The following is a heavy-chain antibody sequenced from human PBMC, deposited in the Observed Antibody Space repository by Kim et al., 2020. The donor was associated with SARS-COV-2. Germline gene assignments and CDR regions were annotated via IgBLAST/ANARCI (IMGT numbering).Heavy chain of an antibody. CDR2: ISGSGGTT. CDR3: AKDRLFWGTGSPDF. CDR1: GVTFSNFA. D-gene: IGHD2-21*01. V-gene: IGHV3-23*01. Sequence: GGSLRLSCSASGVTFSNFAMRWVRQAPGKGLEWVSDISGSGGTTYYADSVKGRFTISRDNSKNTLYLQMNSLRVEDTAVYFCAKDRLFWGTGSPDFWGQG. J-gene: IGHJ4*02.